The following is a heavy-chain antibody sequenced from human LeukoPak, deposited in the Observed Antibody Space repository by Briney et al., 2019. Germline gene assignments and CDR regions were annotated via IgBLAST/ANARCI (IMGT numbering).Heavy chain of an antibody. CDR3: ARQVAGIGLYYFDY. V-gene: IGHV4-39*01. J-gene: IGHJ4*02. Sequence: TXSLTCTVSGDSIRSSAYYWGWIRQPPGKGLQWIGSIYFSGNTDYNPSLKSRVTISIDTSKNQFSLKLTSVTAADTAVYYCARQVAGIGLYYFDYWGQGTLVTVSS. CDR2: IYFSGNT. D-gene: IGHD6-19*01. CDR1: GDSIRSSAYY.